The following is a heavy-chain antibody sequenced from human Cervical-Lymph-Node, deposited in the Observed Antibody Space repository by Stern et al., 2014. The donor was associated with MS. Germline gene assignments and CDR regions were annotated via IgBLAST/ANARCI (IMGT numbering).Heavy chain of an antibody. Sequence: QLPLQESGPGLVQPSQTLSLTCTVSGGPISSRTNYWSWIRHHPGKGLEWIGYIYYSGSTYYNPSLKSRLTISVATSNNQISLRLNSVTAADTAVYYWARVRRDVGVVGAMNGALDIWGQGTRVTVSS. V-gene: IGHV4-31*03. CDR3: ARVRRDVGVVGAMNGALDI. J-gene: IGHJ3*02. D-gene: IGHD2-15*01. CDR2: IYYSGST. CDR1: GGPISSRTNY.